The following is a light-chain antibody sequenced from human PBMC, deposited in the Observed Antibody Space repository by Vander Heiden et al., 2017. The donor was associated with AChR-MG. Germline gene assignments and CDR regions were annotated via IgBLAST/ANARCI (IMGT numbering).Light chain of an antibody. J-gene: IGKJ1*01. CDR2: KAS. V-gene: IGKV1-5*03. CDR1: QRISSW. CDR3: QQYNSYSPWT. Sequence: DIQMTQSPSLLSASVGDRVTITCRASQRISSWLAWYQQKPGKAPKLLIYKASSLESGVPSRFSGSGSGTEFTLTISSRQPDDFATYYCQQYNSYSPWTFGQGTKVEIK.